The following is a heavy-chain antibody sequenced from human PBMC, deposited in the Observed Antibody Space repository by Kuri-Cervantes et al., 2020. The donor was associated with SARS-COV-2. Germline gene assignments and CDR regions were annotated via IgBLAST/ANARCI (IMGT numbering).Heavy chain of an antibody. J-gene: IGHJ4*02. D-gene: IGHD6-19*01. CDR2: IYYSGST. CDR3: ARGGYSSGWYQRTNFDY. CDR1: GGSISSYY. Sequence: SETLSLTCTVSGGSISSYYWSWIRQPLGKGLEWIGYIYYSGSTNYNPSLKSRVTISVDTSKNQFSLKLSSVTAADTAVYYCARGGYSSGWYQRTNFDYWGQGTLVTVSS. V-gene: IGHV4-59*12.